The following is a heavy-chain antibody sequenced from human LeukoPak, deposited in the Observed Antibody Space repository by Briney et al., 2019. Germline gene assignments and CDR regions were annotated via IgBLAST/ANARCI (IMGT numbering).Heavy chain of an antibody. CDR3: ARGKYYYDSSGYYSFDY. CDR2: IYYSGST. V-gene: IGHV4-39*07. J-gene: IGHJ4*02. CDR1: GGSIRGSSYY. D-gene: IGHD3-22*01. Sequence: SETLSLTCTVSGGSIRGSSYYWGWIRQPPGKGLEWIGSIYYSGSTYYNLALKSRVTISVDTSKNQFSLKLSSVTAADTAVYYCARGKYYYDSSGYYSFDYWGQGTLVTVSS.